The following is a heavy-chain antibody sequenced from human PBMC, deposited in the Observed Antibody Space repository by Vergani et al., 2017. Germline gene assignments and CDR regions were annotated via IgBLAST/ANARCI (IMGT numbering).Heavy chain of an antibody. J-gene: IGHJ3*02. D-gene: IGHD2-15*01. Sequence: EVQLVQSGAEVKKPGESLKISCKGSGYSFTSYWIGWVRQMPGKGLEWIGIIYPGDSDTRYSPSFQGQVTLSADKSISTAYLQWSSLKASDTAMYYCARPGEYCSCGSCHPDAFDIWGQGTMVTVSS. CDR1: GYSFTSYW. CDR2: IYPGDSDT. CDR3: ARPGEYCSCGSCHPDAFDI. V-gene: IGHV5-51*01.